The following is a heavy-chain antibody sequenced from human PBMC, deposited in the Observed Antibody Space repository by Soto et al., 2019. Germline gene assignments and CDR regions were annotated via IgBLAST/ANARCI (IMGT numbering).Heavy chain of an antibody. J-gene: IGHJ6*02. CDR2: INHSGST. V-gene: IGHV4-34*01. CDR3: ARVALIGYYYGMDV. D-gene: IGHD2-15*01. CDR1: GGSFSGYY. Sequence: QVQLQQWGAGLLKPSETLSLTCAVYGGSFSGYYWSWIRQPPGKGLEWIGEINHSGSTNYNPSLKSRVTISVDTSKNQFALKLNSVTAADTAVYYCARVALIGYYYGMDVWGQGTTVTVSS.